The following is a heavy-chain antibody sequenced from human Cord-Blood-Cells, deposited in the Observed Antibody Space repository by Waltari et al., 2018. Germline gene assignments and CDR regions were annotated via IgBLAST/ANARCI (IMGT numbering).Heavy chain of an antibody. CDR3: ARGAYYYGSGSYWAT. V-gene: IGHV3-53*01. J-gene: IGHJ5*02. CDR2: MCGGGSK. CDR1: GFTVSSNY. D-gene: IGHD3-10*01. Sequence: EVQLVESGGGLIQPGGSLRLSCAASGFTVSSNYMSWVRQAPGKGLGWVSVMCGGGSKSYADYVKGRFTISRDNAKNTLYLQMNSLRAEDTAVYYCARGAYYYGSGSYWATWGQGTLVTVSS.